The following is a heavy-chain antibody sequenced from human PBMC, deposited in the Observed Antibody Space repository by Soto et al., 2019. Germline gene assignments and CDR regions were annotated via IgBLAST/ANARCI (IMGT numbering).Heavy chain of an antibody. CDR1: GFTFSSYA. J-gene: IGHJ4*02. V-gene: IGHV3-23*01. Sequence: PGGSLRLSCAASGFTFSSYAMSWVRQAPGKGLEWVSAISGSGGSTNYADSVKGRFTISRDNSKDTLYLQMNSLRAEDTAVYYCASSYHYDNSGYYYAFDNWGQGTPVTVS. D-gene: IGHD3-22*01. CDR2: ISGSGGST. CDR3: ASSYHYDNSGYYYAFDN.